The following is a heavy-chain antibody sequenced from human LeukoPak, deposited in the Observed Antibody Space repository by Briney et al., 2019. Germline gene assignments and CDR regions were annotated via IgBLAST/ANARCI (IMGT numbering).Heavy chain of an antibody. J-gene: IGHJ4*02. V-gene: IGHV4-38-2*02. CDR2: IYHSGST. D-gene: IGHD2-2*01. CDR3: ARSDYCSSTSCRYYFDY. Sequence: NPSETLSLTCTVSGYSISSGYYWGWIRQPPGKGLEWIGSIYHSGSTHYNPSLKSRVTISVDTSKNQFSLKLSSVTAADTAVYYCARSDYCSSTSCRYYFDYWGQGTLVTVSS. CDR1: GYSISSGYY.